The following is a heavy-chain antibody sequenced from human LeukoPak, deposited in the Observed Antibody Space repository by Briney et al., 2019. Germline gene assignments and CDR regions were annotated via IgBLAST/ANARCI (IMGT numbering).Heavy chain of an antibody. CDR2: VDPKSGGR. Sequence: ASVKVSCKASGYTFTGYYIHWVRQIPGQGLEWMGWVDPKSGGRNYAQTFQGRFALTGDTTTSTAYMELSSLRSEDTAVYYCARLSNWNFDYWGQGTLVTVSS. CDR1: GYTFTGYY. CDR3: ARLSNWNFDY. J-gene: IGHJ4*02. D-gene: IGHD1-20*01. V-gene: IGHV1-2*02.